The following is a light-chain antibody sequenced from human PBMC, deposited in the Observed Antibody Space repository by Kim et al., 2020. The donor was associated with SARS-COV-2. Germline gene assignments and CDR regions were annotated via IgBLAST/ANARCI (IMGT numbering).Light chain of an antibody. Sequence: VSPGQTARITCSGDVLAKKYARWFQQKPGQAPVLVIYKDSERPSGIPGRFSGSSSGTTVTLTISGAQVEDEADYYCYSAADNNHVVFGGGTQLTVL. CDR2: KDS. V-gene: IGLV3-27*01. CDR3: YSAADNNHVV. CDR1: VLAKKY. J-gene: IGLJ2*01.